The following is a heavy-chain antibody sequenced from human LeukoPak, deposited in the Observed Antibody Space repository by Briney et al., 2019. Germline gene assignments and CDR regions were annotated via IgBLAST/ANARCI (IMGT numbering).Heavy chain of an antibody. CDR3: ARGAHYYGSGSYDY. CDR1: GYTFTSYD. Sequence: GASVNVSFTASGYTFTSYDINWVRQAPGQGLEWMGWMNTNSGNTGYAQKLQGRVTMTRNTSISTAYMELSSLRSEDTAVYYCARGAHYYGSGSYDYWGQGTLVTVSS. D-gene: IGHD3-10*01. J-gene: IGHJ4*02. CDR2: MNTNSGNT. V-gene: IGHV1-8*01.